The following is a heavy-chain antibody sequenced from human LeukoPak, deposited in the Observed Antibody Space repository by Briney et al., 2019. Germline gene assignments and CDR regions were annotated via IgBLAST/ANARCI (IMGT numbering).Heavy chain of an antibody. CDR3: ARGMYSSSWYSFDY. J-gene: IGHJ4*02. V-gene: IGHV3-53*01. D-gene: IGHD6-13*01. Sequence: PGGSLRRSCAASGFTVSSNYMSWVRQAPGKGLEWVSVIYSGGSTYYADSVKGRFTISRDNSKNTLYLQMNSLRAEDTAVYYCARGMYSSSWYSFDYWGQGTLVTVSS. CDR1: GFTVSSNY. CDR2: IYSGGST.